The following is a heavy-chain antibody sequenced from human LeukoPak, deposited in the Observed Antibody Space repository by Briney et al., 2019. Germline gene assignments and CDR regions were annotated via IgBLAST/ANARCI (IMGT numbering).Heavy chain of an antibody. J-gene: IGHJ4*02. CDR1: GGSISSYY. Sequence: PSETLSLTCTVSGGSISSYYWSWIRQPPGKGLEWIGYIYYSGSTNYNPSLKSRVTISVDTSKNQFSLKLTSVTAADTAVYYCARGDQVGATTFSLGYWGQGTLVTVSS. V-gene: IGHV4-59*01. CDR2: IYYSGST. CDR3: ARGDQVGATTFSLGY. D-gene: IGHD1-26*01.